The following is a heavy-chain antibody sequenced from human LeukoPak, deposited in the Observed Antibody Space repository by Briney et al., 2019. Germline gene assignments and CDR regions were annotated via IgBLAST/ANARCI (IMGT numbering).Heavy chain of an antibody. Sequence: SETLSLTCTVSGGSISGISYYWGWIRQPPGKGLEWIGSIYYSGSTYYNPSLKSRVTISVDTSKNQFSLKLSSVTAADTAVYYCARQNVLLWFGELLTWFDPWGQGTLVTVSS. CDR2: IYYSGST. CDR1: GGSISGISYY. CDR3: ARQNVLLWFGELLTWFDP. J-gene: IGHJ5*02. D-gene: IGHD3-10*01. V-gene: IGHV4-39*01.